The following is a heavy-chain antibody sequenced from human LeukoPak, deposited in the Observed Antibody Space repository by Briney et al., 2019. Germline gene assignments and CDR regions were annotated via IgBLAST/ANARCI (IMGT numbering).Heavy chain of an antibody. V-gene: IGHV3-74*01. CDR1: GFTFSSYW. CDR3: ATRGYYDSSGLFDY. J-gene: IGHJ4*02. Sequence: GGSLRLSCAASGFTFSSYWMLWVRHAPGKGLVWVSRINSDGSSTTYADSVKGRFTISRDNAKNPLYPHLNSLRPGPASLCHCATRGYYDSSGLFDYWGQGTLVTVP. CDR2: INSDGSST. D-gene: IGHD3-22*01.